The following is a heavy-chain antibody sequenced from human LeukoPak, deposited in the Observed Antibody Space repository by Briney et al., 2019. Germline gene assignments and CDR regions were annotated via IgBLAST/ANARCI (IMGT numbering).Heavy chain of an antibody. CDR2: INPNSGGT. V-gene: IGHV1-2*02. J-gene: IGHJ4*02. D-gene: IGHD3-22*01. CDR1: GYTFTGYY. CDR3: ARGYYDSSGYYPGPFDY. Sequence: ASVKVSCKASGYTFTGYYMHWVRQAPGQGLEWMGWINPNSGGTNYAQKFQGRVTMTRDTSISTAYMELSRLRSDDTAVYYCARGYYDSSGYYPGPFDYWGQGTLVTVSS.